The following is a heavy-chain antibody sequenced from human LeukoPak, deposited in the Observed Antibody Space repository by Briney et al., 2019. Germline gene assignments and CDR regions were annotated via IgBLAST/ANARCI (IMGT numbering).Heavy chain of an antibody. CDR1: GYTFTSYG. CDR2: ISAYNGNT. D-gene: IGHD3-9*01. Sequence: GASVKVSCKASGYTFTSYGISWVRQAPGQGLEWMGWISAYNGNTNYAQKFQGRVTMTRDTSISTAYMELSRLRSDDTAVYYCARVGYDILTGYYFGAYFQHWGQGTLVTVSS. J-gene: IGHJ1*01. V-gene: IGHV1-18*01. CDR3: ARVGYDILTGYYFGAYFQH.